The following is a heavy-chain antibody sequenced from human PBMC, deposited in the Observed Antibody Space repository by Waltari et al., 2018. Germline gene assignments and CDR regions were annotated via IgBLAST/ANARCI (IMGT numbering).Heavy chain of an antibody. CDR1: GYTFTSYA. J-gene: IGHJ3*02. V-gene: IGHV1-3*01. CDR2: INAGNGNT. CDR3: AREAYCGGDCYSRAFDI. D-gene: IGHD2-21*02. Sequence: QVQLVQSGAEVKKPGASVKVSCKASGYTFTSYAMHWVRQDPGQRLEWMGWINAGNGNTKYSQKFQGRVTITRDTSASTAYMELSSLRSEDTAVYYCAREAYCGGDCYSRAFDIWGQGTMVTVSS.